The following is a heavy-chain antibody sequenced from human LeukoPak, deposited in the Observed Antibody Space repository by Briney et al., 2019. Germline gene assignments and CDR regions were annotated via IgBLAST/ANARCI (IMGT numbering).Heavy chain of an antibody. CDR1: RFTVRSNY. CDR2: IYSGGST. J-gene: IGHJ4*02. Sequence: GSLRIFFAGSRFTVRSNYNNLGRPGTRERLGWVSVIYSGGSTFYEDSVKGRFTISRDHSKNTLYLDMNSLRAEDTAVYYCARGLSRGPPGYWGQGTLVAVSS. CDR3: ARGLSRGPPGY. V-gene: IGHV3-66*01.